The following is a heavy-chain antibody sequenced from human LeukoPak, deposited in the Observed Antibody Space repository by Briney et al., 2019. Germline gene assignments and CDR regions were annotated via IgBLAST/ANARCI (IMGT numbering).Heavy chain of an antibody. Sequence: GGSLRLSCAASGFTFSDYYMSWIRQAPETGLEWLSYTSPSGGTIYYTDSVKGRFTMSRDNAQNALYLEMNSLRAEDTAVYYCARERKTEWTTGAFDMWGQGTMVIVSS. CDR2: TSPSGGTI. D-gene: IGHD3-3*01. V-gene: IGHV3-11*01. CDR1: GFTFSDYY. CDR3: ARERKTEWTTGAFDM. J-gene: IGHJ3*02.